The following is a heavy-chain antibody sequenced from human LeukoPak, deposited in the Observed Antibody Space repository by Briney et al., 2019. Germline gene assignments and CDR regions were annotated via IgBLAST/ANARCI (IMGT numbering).Heavy chain of an antibody. CDR1: GYTFTGYY. D-gene: IGHD3-10*01. V-gene: IGHV1-2*02. Sequence: ASVKVSCKASGYTFTGYYMHWVRQAPGQGLEWMGWINPNSGGTNYAQKFQGRVTMTRDTSISTAYMELSRLRSDDTAVYYCARTMVRGAKTLPFDYWGQGTLVTVFS. CDR2: INPNSGGT. J-gene: IGHJ4*02. CDR3: ARTMVRGAKTLPFDY.